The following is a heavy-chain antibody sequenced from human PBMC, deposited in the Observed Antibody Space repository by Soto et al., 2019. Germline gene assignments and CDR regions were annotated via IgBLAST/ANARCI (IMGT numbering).Heavy chain of an antibody. V-gene: IGHV3-33*01. J-gene: IGHJ6*02. CDR1: RFSFSNYG. D-gene: IGHD2-15*01. Sequence: QVQLVESGGGVVQPGRSLRLSCAASRFSFSNYGMHWVRQAPGKGLEWVAVIWYDGSNTNYADSVKGRFTISRDNSKNTLYLQMNSLRAEDTAVYYCAREGVKDEGSKGYYYYGMDVWGQGTTVTVSS. CDR2: IWYDGSNT. CDR3: AREGVKDEGSKGYYYYGMDV.